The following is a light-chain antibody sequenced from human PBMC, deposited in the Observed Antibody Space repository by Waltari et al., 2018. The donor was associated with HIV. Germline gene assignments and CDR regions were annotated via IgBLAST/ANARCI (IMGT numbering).Light chain of an antibody. Sequence: QSALTQPASVSGSPGQSITISCTGSSNDVGGYNYVSWYQQHPGKAPRLMIDDVSSRPSGVSDRFSGSKSGDTASLTISSLQPEDEADYYCESYTSTSVWVFGGGTRLTVL. CDR3: ESYTSTSVWV. V-gene: IGLV2-14*03. J-gene: IGLJ3*02. CDR2: DVS. CDR1: SNDVGGYNY.